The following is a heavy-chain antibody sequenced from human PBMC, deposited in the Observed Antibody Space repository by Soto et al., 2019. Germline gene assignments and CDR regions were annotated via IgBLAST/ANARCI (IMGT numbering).Heavy chain of an antibody. CDR2: ISAYNGNT. J-gene: IGHJ6*03. CDR1: GYTFTSYG. D-gene: IGHD3-3*01. Sequence: ASVKVSCKASGYTFTSYGISWVRQAPGQGLEWMGWISAYNGNTNYAQKLQGRVTMTTDTSTSTAYMELRSLRSDDTALYYCARVQTFWSGFDYYYMDVWGKGTTVTVSS. V-gene: IGHV1-18*01. CDR3: ARVQTFWSGFDYYYMDV.